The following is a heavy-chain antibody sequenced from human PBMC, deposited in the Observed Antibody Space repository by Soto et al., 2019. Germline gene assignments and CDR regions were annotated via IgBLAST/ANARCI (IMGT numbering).Heavy chain of an antibody. V-gene: IGHV5-51*01. CDR2: IYPGDSDT. Sequence: PGESLKISCKGSGYSFTSYWIGWVRQMPGKGLEWMGIIYPGDSDTRYSPSFQGQATISADKSISTAYLQWSSLKASDTAMYYCARRAAVAEAYYYGMDVWGKGNTVTVSS. D-gene: IGHD6-19*01. J-gene: IGHJ6*04. CDR1: GYSFTSYW. CDR3: ARRAAVAEAYYYGMDV.